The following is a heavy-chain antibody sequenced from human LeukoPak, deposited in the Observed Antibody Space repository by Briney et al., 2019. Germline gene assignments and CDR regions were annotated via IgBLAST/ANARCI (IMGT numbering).Heavy chain of an antibody. V-gene: IGHV4-39*01. CDR1: GGSISDGTYY. J-gene: IGHJ4*02. CDR3: ARRTTESYSDY. CDR2: IHYSGTT. D-gene: IGHD1-1*01. Sequence: SETLSLTCTVSGGSISDGTYYWGWIRQPPGKGLEWIGTIHYSGTTHYNRSLKSRVTLSVDTSKNQFTLRLSSVTAADTAVYYCARRTTESYSDYWGQGTLVTVST.